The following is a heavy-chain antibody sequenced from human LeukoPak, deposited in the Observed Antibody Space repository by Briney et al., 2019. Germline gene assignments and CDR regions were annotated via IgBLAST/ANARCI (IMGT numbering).Heavy chain of an antibody. J-gene: IGHJ1*01. CDR1: GGSISSGGYY. CDR3: ARSGYYYVGYFQH. CDR2: IYYSGST. V-gene: IGHV4-31*03. Sequence: SETLSLTCTVSGGSISSGGYYWSWIRQHPGKGLEWIGYIYYSGSTYYNPSLKSRVTISVDTSKNQFSPKLSSVTAADTAVYYCARSGYYYVGYFQHWGQGTLVTVSS. D-gene: IGHD3-22*01.